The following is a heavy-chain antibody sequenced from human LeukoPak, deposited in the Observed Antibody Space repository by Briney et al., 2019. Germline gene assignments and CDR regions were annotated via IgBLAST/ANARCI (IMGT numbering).Heavy chain of an antibody. J-gene: IGHJ4*02. CDR3: ARDKYYGSGSYYSPRITYYFDY. D-gene: IGHD3-10*01. CDR1: GFTFSSYA. Sequence: GGSLRLSCAASGFTFSSYAMHWVRQAPGKGLEWVAVISYDGSNKYYADSVKGRFTISRDNSKNTLYLQMNSLRAEDTAVYYCARDKYYGSGSYYSPRITYYFDYWGQGTLVTVSS. CDR2: ISYDGSNK. V-gene: IGHV3-30*04.